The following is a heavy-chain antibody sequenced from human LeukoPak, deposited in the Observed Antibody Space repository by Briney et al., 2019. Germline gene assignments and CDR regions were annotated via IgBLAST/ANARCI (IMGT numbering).Heavy chain of an antibody. J-gene: IGHJ5*02. V-gene: IGHV3-21*01. CDR1: GFTFSSYD. D-gene: IGHD2-15*01. Sequence: GGSLRLSCAASGFTFSSYDMNWVRQAPGKGLEWVSSISSSSNYIHYADSVKGRFTISRDNSKNTLYLQMDSLRAEDTAVYYCATKSLGRVAATPASWGQGTLVTVSS. CDR3: ATKSLGRVAATPAS. CDR2: ISSSSNYI.